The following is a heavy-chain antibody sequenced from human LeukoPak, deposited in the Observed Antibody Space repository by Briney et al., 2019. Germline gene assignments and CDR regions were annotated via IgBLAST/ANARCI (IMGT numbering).Heavy chain of an antibody. J-gene: IGHJ6*02. V-gene: IGHV7-4-1*02. CDR2: INTNTGNP. Sequence: ASVKVSCKASGYTFTSYAMNWVRQAPGQGLEWMGWINTNTGNPTYAQGFTGRFVFSLDTSVSTAYLQISSLKAEDTAVYYCARDPCGGGSCYSYYYYYGMDVWGQGTMVTVSS. D-gene: IGHD2-15*01. CDR1: GYTFTSYA. CDR3: ARDPCGGGSCYSYYYYYGMDV.